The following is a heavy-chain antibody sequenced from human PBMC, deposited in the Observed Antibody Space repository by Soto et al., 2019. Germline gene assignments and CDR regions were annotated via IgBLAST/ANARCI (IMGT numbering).Heavy chain of an antibody. CDR1: GYTITIYG. CDR2: ISAYNGNT. V-gene: IGHV1-18*01. D-gene: IGHD3-22*01. J-gene: IGHJ4*02. CDR3: AREGYYDSSGYPGDYFDY. Sequence: ASVKVSCKASGYTITIYGIICVRQAPGQGLEWMGWISAYNGNTNYAQKLQGRVTMTTDTSTSTAYMELRSLRSDDTAVYYCAREGYYDSSGYPGDYFDYWGQGTLVTVS.